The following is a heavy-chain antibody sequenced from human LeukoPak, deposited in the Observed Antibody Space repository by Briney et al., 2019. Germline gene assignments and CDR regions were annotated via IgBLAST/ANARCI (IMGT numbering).Heavy chain of an antibody. CDR1: GGSISSSSYY. J-gene: IGHJ4*02. CDR2: IYYSGST. V-gene: IGHV4-39*07. Sequence: SETLSLTCTVSGGSISSSSYYWGWIRQPPGKGLEWIGSIYYSGSTYYNPSLKSRVTISVDTSKNQFSLKLSSVTAADTAVYYCARDTSGWYPYWGQGTLVTVSS. D-gene: IGHD6-19*01. CDR3: ARDTSGWYPY.